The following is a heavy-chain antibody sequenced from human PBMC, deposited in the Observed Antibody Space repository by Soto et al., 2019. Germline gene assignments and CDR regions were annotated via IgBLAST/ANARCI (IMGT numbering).Heavy chain of an antibody. CDR2: MNPNSGNT. CDR1: GYTFTSYD. D-gene: IGHD2-15*01. V-gene: IGHV1-8*01. CDR3: ARDDCSGGSCRFDY. Sequence: ASVKVSCKASGYTFTSYDTNWVRQATGQGLEWMGWMNPNSGNTGYAQKFQGRVTMTRNTSISTAYMELSSLRSEDTAVYYCARDDCSGGSCRFDYWGQGTLVTVSS. J-gene: IGHJ4*02.